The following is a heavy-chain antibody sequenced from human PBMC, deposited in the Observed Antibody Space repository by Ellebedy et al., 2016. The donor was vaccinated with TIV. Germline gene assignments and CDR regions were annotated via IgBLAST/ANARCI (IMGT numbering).Heavy chain of an antibody. CDR3: ARGTDISGYYSRFDF. J-gene: IGHJ4*02. Sequence: GSLRLXCTVSGGSITRHYWNWIRQPPGKGLEWIGYIYYSGSTKYNPSLKSRVTMSVDTSKNQFSLKVSSVTAADTAVYYCARGTDISGYYSRFDFWGQGTLVTVSS. V-gene: IGHV4-59*11. D-gene: IGHD3-22*01. CDR1: GGSITRHY. CDR2: IYYSGST.